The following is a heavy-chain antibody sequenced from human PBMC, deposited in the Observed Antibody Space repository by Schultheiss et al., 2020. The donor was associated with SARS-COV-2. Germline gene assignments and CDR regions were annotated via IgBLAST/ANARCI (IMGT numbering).Heavy chain of an antibody. CDR1: GFTFSSYW. CDR3: ARDFRAQRVYFDY. CDR2: ISGSGGST. V-gene: IGHV3-23*01. Sequence: GGSLRLSCAASGFTFSSYWMHWVRQAPGKGLEWVSAISGSGGSTYYADSVKGRFTISRDNSKNTLYLEMNSLRAEDTAVYYCARDFRAQRVYFDYWGQGTLVTVSS. J-gene: IGHJ4*02.